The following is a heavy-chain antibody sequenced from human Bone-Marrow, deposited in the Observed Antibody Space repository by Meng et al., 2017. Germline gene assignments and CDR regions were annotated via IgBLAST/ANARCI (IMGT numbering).Heavy chain of an antibody. V-gene: IGHV3-30*01. Sequence: QGQLVEAGGGVAQPGRFLSLSCAASGFTFSSYAMHWVRQAPGKGLEWVAVISYDGSNKYYADSVKGRFTISRDNSKNTLYLQMNSLRAEDTAVYYCASDYDSSGYPDYWGQGTLVTVSS. CDR1: GFTFSSYA. J-gene: IGHJ4*02. CDR2: ISYDGSNK. D-gene: IGHD3-22*01. CDR3: ASDYDSSGYPDY.